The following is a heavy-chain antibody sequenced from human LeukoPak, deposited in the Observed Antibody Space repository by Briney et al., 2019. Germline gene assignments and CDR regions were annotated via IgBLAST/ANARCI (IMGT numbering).Heavy chain of an antibody. CDR2: ISGSGGST. V-gene: IGHV3-23*01. J-gene: IGHJ4*02. D-gene: IGHD6-13*01. Sequence: GGSLRLSCAASGFTFSSYSMNWVRQAPGKGLEWVSAISGSGGSTYYADSVKGRFTISRDNSKNTLYLQMNSLRAEDTAVYYCAKGDSSSWYDYWGQGTLVTVSS. CDR3: AKGDSSSWYDY. CDR1: GFTFSSYS.